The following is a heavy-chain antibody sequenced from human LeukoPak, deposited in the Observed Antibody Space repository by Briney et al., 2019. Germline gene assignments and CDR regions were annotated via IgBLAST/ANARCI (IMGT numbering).Heavy chain of an antibody. D-gene: IGHD3/OR15-3a*01. Sequence: GSGVNSYYADSVRGRFTISRDNSQNTLYLQMDSLRAEDTAVYYCAKAWTCWGQGTLVTVSS. CDR3: AKAWTC. V-gene: IGHV3-23*01. J-gene: IGHJ4*02. CDR2: GSGVNS.